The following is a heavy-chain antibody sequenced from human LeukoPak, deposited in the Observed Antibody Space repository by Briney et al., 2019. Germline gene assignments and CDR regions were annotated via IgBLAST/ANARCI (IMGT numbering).Heavy chain of an antibody. Sequence: PSETLSLTCTVSGGSISSSSYYWGWIRQPPGKGLEWVGSIYYSGSIYYNPSLKSRVTISVDTSKNQFSLKLSSVTAADTAVYYCARLKTGTIVWWGQGALVTVSS. CDR2: IYYSGSI. V-gene: IGHV4-39*01. CDR1: GGSISSSSYY. D-gene: IGHD1-7*01. CDR3: ARLKTGTIVW. J-gene: IGHJ4*02.